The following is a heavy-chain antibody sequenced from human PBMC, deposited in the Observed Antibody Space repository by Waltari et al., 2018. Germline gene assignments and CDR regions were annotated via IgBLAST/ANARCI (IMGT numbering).Heavy chain of an antibody. V-gene: IGHV3-23*01. CDR1: GFTFSSYA. CDR2: ISGSGGST. D-gene: IGHD3-9*01. J-gene: IGHJ4*02. CDR3: AKDLSVFYDILTGNRGGVDY. Sequence: EVQLLESGGGLVQPGGSLRLSCAASGFTFSSYAMSWVRQPPGKGLGWVSAISGSGGSTYYADSVKGRFTISRDNSKNTLYLQMNSLRAEDTAVYYCAKDLSVFYDILTGNRGGVDYWGQGTLVTVSS.